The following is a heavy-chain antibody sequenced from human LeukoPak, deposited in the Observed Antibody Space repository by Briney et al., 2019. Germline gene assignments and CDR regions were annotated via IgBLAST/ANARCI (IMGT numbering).Heavy chain of an antibody. J-gene: IGHJ4*02. Sequence: GESLKISCKGSGYSFPSYWIGWVRQLPGKGLEWMGIIYPGDSDTRYSTSFQGQVTISADKSISTAYLQWSSLKDSDTAMYYCARHIREYCGGDCYSVLIDYWGQGTLVTGSS. CDR2: IYPGDSDT. CDR3: ARHIREYCGGDCYSVLIDY. D-gene: IGHD2-21*02. V-gene: IGHV5-51*01. CDR1: GYSFPSYW.